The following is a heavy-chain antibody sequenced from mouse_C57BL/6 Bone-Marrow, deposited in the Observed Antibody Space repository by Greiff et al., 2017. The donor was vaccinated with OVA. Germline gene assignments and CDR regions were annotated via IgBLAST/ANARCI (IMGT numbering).Heavy chain of an antibody. V-gene: IGHV7-3*01. J-gene: IGHJ3*01. CDR1: GFTFTDYY. CDR2: IRNKANGYTT. CDR3: ARDGPAWFAY. Sequence: EVQRVESGGGLVQPGGSLSLSCAASGFTFTDYYMSWVRQPPGKALEWLGFIRNKANGYTTEYSASVKGRFTISRDNSQSILYLQMNALRAEDSATYYCARDGPAWFAYWGQGTLVTVSA.